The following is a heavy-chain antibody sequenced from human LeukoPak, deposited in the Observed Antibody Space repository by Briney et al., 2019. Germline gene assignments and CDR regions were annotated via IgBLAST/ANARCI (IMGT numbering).Heavy chain of an antibody. CDR3: ATLRGSSSAVFDY. D-gene: IGHD2-2*01. CDR1: GGSISSDY. Sequence: SEALSLTCTVAGGSISSDYWSWIRQPPGGGLEWIGYIHYSGATNYNPSLKSRVTISIDTSKTQFSLKLSSVTAADTAVYYCATLRGSSSAVFDYWGLGTVVTVSS. J-gene: IGHJ4*02. V-gene: IGHV4-59*08. CDR2: IHYSGAT.